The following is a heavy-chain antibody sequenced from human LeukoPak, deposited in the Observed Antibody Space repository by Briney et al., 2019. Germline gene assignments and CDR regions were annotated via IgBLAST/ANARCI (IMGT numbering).Heavy chain of an antibody. D-gene: IGHD3-3*01. Sequence: PGESLKISCKGSGYRFTSYWIGWVRQMPGKGLEWMGFIYPGDSDTRYSPSFQGQVTISADKSISTAYLQWSSLKASDTAMYYCARHTGDFWSGYHLDYWGQGALVTVSA. CDR3: ARHTGDFWSGYHLDY. CDR1: GYRFTSYW. CDR2: IYPGDSDT. V-gene: IGHV5-51*01. J-gene: IGHJ4*02.